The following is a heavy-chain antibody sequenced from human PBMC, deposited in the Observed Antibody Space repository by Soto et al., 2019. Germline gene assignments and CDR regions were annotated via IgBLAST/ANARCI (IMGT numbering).Heavy chain of an antibody. CDR3: ARGLTTVTTAGFVYYFDY. Sequence: GASVKVSCKASGYTFTSYYMHWVRQAPGQGLEWMGWINPNSGGTNYAQKFQGRVTMTRDTSISTAYMELSGLRSDDTAVYYCARGLTTVTTAGFVYYFDYWGQGTLVTVSS. CDR1: GYTFTSYY. CDR2: INPNSGGT. J-gene: IGHJ4*02. D-gene: IGHD4-17*01. V-gene: IGHV1-2*02.